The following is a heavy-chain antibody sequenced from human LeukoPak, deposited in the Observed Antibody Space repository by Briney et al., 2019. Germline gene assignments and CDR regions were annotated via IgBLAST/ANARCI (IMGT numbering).Heavy chain of an antibody. Sequence: GGSLRLSCAASGFTFSSYAMSWVRQAPGKGLEWVSAITNSGGTTYYADSVKGRFTISRANSENTLYLQMDSLTAEDTALYYCARVGYSSAWYFFNFWGQGTLVTVSS. CDR1: GFTFSSYA. V-gene: IGHV3-23*01. D-gene: IGHD6-13*01. CDR2: ITNSGGTT. J-gene: IGHJ4*02. CDR3: ARVGYSSAWYFFNF.